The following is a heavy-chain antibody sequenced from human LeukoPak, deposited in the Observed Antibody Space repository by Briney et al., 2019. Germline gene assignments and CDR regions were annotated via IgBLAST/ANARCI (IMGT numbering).Heavy chain of an antibody. CDR3: VSPRGFSYGYFDY. J-gene: IGHJ4*02. CDR2: IYYSKNT. Sequence: SETLSLTCTVSGXSISSSSSYWGWIRQPPGKGPESIRSIYYSKNTYYTPSLKSRVTISADTSKNQFSLTLGSVSATDTAVYYCVSPRGFSYGYFDYWGQGTLVTVSS. CDR1: GXSISSSSSY. D-gene: IGHD5-18*01. V-gene: IGHV4-39*01.